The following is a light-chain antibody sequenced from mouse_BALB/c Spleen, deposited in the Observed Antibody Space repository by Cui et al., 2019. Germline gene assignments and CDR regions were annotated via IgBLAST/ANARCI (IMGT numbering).Light chain of an antibody. CDR3: KQSYKLALT. CDR1: PSLLNCRTRKNY. Sequence: DIVMSQSPSSLAVSAGEKVTMSCKSSPSLLNCRTRKNYLAWYQQKPGQSPKLLIYWASTRESGVPDRFTGSGSGTDFTLTISSVQAEDLAVYYCKQSYKLALTFGAGTKLELK. J-gene: IGKJ5*01. V-gene: IGKV8-21*01. CDR2: WAS.